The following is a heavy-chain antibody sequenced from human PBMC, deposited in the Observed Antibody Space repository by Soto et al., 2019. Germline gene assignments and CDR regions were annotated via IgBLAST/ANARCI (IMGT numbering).Heavy chain of an antibody. D-gene: IGHD6-13*01. V-gene: IGHV3-49*03. Sequence: GGSLRLSCTASGFTFGDYAMSWFRQAPGKGLEWVGFIRSKAYGGTTEYAESVKGRFTIPRDDSKSIAYLQMNSLKTEDTAGYYCTRPPGLAAAGTPGAGYYMDVWGKGTTVTVSS. CDR2: IRSKAYGGTT. CDR3: TRPPGLAAAGTPGAGYYMDV. J-gene: IGHJ6*03. CDR1: GFTFGDYA.